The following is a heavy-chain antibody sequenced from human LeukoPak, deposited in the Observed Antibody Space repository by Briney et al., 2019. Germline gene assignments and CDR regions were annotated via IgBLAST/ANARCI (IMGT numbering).Heavy chain of an antibody. D-gene: IGHD6-19*01. CDR1: GGSTSSSSYY. V-gene: IGHV4-39*01. CDR3: GAAVAGIFDY. J-gene: IGHJ4*02. CDR2: IYYSGST. Sequence: SETLSLTCTVSGGSTSSSSYYWGWIRQPPGTGLEWIGSIYYSGSTYYNPSLKSRVTISVDTSKNQFSLKLSSVTAADTAVYYCGAAVAGIFDYWGQGTLVTVSS.